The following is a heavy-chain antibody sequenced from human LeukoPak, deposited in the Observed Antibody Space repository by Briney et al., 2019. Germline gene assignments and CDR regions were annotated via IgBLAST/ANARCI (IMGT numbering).Heavy chain of an antibody. J-gene: IGHJ4*02. CDR2: ISSGSTNI. Sequence: GGSLRLSCAASGFTFNIYSMNWVRQAPGKGLEWVSCISSGSTNIYYADSVRGRFTISRDNAKNSLYLQMNSLRAEDTAVYYCARARRASGSYQGYWGQGTLVTVSS. D-gene: IGHD1-26*01. V-gene: IGHV3-21*01. CDR1: GFTFNIYS. CDR3: ARARRASGSYQGY.